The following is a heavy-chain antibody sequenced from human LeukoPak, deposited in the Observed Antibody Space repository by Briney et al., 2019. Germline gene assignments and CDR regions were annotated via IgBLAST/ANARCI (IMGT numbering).Heavy chain of an antibody. D-gene: IGHD6-13*01. V-gene: IGHV4-59*01. CDR3: ARDLIAAAGAFDY. CDR2: IYYSGTT. J-gene: IGHJ4*02. CDR1: DGSISGYY. Sequence: PSETLSLTCSVSDGSISGYYWSWIRQPPGKGLEWIGYIYYSGTTNYNPSLKSRVTISVDTPKNQFSLKLSSVTAADTAVYYCARDLIAAAGAFDYWGQGTLVTVSS.